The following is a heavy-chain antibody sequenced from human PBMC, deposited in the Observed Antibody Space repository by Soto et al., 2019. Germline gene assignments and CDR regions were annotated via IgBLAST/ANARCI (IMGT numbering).Heavy chain of an antibody. J-gene: IGHJ3*02. CDR1: GFSVSSNY. D-gene: IGHD6-19*01. Sequence: GGSLRLSCAISGFSVSSNYLSWVRQAPGKGLEWVSVHYSGGSTYYADSVQGRFTISRDNARSSVYLQMSRLSVEDTAVYYCARGSFAPTSSDQDPFDMWGQGTMVTVSS. V-gene: IGHV3-53*01. CDR2: HYSGGST. CDR3: ARGSFAPTSSDQDPFDM.